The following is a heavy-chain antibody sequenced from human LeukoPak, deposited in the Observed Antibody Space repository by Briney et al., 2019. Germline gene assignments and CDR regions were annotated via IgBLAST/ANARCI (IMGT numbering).Heavy chain of an antibody. V-gene: IGHV3-11*01. D-gene: IGHD3-22*01. CDR3: ARSRSSGYLNSDY. CDR2: ISSSGSTI. Sequence: VKPGGSLRLSCAASGFTFSDYYMSWIRQAPGKGLEWVSYISSSGSTIYYADSVKGRFTISRDNAKNSLYLQMNSLRAEDTAVYYCARSRSSGYLNSDYWGQGTLVTVSS. J-gene: IGHJ4*02. CDR1: GFTFSDYY.